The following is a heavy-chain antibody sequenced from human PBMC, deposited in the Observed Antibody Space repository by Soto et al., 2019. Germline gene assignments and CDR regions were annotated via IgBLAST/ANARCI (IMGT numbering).Heavy chain of an antibody. D-gene: IGHD5-12*01. J-gene: IGHJ4*02. Sequence: GGSLRLSCAASGFSFSKFAMHWVRQAPGKGLECVAVIWFDGSKRDYADSVKGRFTVSRDNSKNTLYLQMNSLRAEDTAVYYCAKDLEYSGYGKCDYWGQGTLVTVSS. CDR3: AKDLEYSGYGKCDY. CDR1: GFSFSKFA. CDR2: IWFDGSKR. V-gene: IGHV3-30*02.